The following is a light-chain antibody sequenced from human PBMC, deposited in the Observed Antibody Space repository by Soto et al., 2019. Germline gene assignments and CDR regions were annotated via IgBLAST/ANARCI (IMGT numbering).Light chain of an antibody. CDR2: DAS. J-gene: IGKJ1*01. V-gene: IGKV3-11*01. CDR3: QQCSNWPWT. Sequence: EIVLTQSPATLSLSPGDRATLSCRASQSVSNVLVSYQEKPGQAPRVLIYDASNRATGIPARFSGSGSGTDFTLTISSLDPEDFAVYYCQQCSNWPWTFGQGTKVEIK. CDR1: QSVSNV.